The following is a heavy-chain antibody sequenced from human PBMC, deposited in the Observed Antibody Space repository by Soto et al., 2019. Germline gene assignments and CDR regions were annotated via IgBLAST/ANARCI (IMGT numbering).Heavy chain of an antibody. CDR3: ARDNNPVYYYYGMDV. V-gene: IGHV1-69*06. CDR2: IIPIFETA. Sequence: QVQLVQSGAEVEKPGSSVKVSCKASGGTFSSYAISWVRQAPGQGLEWMGGIIPIFETANYAQKFQGRVTITADKSTSTAYMELSSLRSEDTAVYYCARDNNPVYYYYGMDVWGQGTTVTVSS. D-gene: IGHD1-20*01. CDR1: GGTFSSYA. J-gene: IGHJ6*02.